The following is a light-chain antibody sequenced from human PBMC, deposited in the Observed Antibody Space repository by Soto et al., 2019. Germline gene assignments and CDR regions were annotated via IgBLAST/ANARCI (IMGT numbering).Light chain of an antibody. CDR2: DAS. CDR3: QLRSTWQLT. V-gene: IGKV3-11*01. Sequence: EIVMTQAPATLSLSPGERATLSCSASQSISIYSAWYQQKPGEAPRLLIYDASHKATAIPARFSRSESGPDFTLTSSSLEPEDFAVYYCQLRSTWQLTFGGGTKVEIK. J-gene: IGKJ4*01. CDR1: QSISIY.